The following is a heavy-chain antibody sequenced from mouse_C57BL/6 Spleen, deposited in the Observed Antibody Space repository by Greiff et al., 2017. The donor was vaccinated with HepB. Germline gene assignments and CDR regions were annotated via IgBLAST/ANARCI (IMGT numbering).Heavy chain of an antibody. J-gene: IGHJ2*01. CDR2: IDPETGGT. D-gene: IGHD2-3*01. Sequence: QVQLQQSGAELVRPGASVTLSCKASGYTFTDYEMHWVKQTPVHGLEWIGAIDPETGGTAYNQKFKGKAILTADKSSSTAYMELRSLTSEDSAVYYCTRGWLPPGYWGQGTTLTVSS. CDR3: TRGWLPPGY. CDR1: GYTFTDYE. V-gene: IGHV1-15*01.